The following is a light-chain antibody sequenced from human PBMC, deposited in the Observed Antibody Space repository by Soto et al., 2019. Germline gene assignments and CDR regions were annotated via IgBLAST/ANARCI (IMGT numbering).Light chain of an antibody. CDR3: CSYAGSYTFYV. CDR1: SSDVGGYNY. V-gene: IGLV2-11*01. CDR2: DVT. Sequence: QSVLTQPPSVSGSPGQSVTISCTGTSSDVGGYNYVSWYQQYPGTAPKLMIYDVTMRPSGVPDRFSGSKSGNTASLTISGLQAEDEADYYCCSYAGSYTFYVFGTGTKVTVL. J-gene: IGLJ1*01.